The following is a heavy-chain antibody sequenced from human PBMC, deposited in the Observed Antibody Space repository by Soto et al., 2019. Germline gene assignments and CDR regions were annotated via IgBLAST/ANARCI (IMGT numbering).Heavy chain of an antibody. CDR1: GYTFTSYD. J-gene: IGHJ5*02. D-gene: IGHD4-17*01. V-gene: IGHV1-8*01. CDR3: ARGVKYGAYSRWFDP. Sequence: QVQLVQSGAEVKKPGASVKVSCKASGYTFTSYDINWVRQATGQGLEYLGWMNPNSGNTGYVQKFQGRVTMTCDSSRTTAYMELSSLRSEDTAVYFCARGVKYGAYSRWFDPWGQGTLVTVSS. CDR2: MNPNSGNT.